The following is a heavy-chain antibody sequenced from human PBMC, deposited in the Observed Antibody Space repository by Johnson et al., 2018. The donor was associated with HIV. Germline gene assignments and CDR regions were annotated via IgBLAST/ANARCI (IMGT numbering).Heavy chain of an antibody. CDR3: ARSGVVGATSAVDAFDI. D-gene: IGHD1-26*01. Sequence: VQLVESGGGLVQPGRSLRLSCAASGFTFDDYAMHWVRQAPGKGLEWVSGISWNSGSIGYADSVKGRFTISRDNSKNTLYLQMNSLRAEDTAVYYCARSGVVGATSAVDAFDIWGQGTMVTVSS. V-gene: IGHV3-9*01. CDR2: ISWNSGSI. CDR1: GFTFDDYA. J-gene: IGHJ3*02.